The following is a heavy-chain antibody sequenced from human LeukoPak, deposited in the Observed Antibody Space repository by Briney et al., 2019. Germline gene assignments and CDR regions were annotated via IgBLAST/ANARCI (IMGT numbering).Heavy chain of an antibody. J-gene: IGHJ5*02. CDR1: GGSNNSYY. CDR2: THPSRNT. CDR3: ARKAPKKGWFDP. V-gene: IGHV4-4*09. Sequence: PSETLSLSCTVSGGSNNSYYWSWVRQPPGKGLEWIGYTHPSRNTNYSPSLKSRVTISIDTSRNQFSLKLSSVTAADTAVYYCARKAPKKGWFDPWRQGTLVTVSS.